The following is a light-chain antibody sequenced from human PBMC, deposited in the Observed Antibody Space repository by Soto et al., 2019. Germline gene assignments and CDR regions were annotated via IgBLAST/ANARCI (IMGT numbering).Light chain of an antibody. CDR3: HQHSNWPPLT. Sequence: EIVLTQSPATLSLSPGERATLSCRASQSVSSYLSWYQQKHGQAPRLLIYDGSNRATGILARCSGSGSGTDVTITISSIEPEEFAVYYCHQHSNWPPLTFGGGTKVEIK. V-gene: IGKV3-11*01. CDR2: DGS. CDR1: QSVSSY. J-gene: IGKJ4*02.